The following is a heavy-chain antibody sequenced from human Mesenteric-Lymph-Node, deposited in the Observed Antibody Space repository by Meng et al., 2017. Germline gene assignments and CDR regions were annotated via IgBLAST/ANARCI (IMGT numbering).Heavy chain of an antibody. D-gene: IGHD6-19*01. CDR1: GGSFSNYY. CDR3: ATLGLGWSGFDF. J-gene: IGHJ4*02. V-gene: IGHV4-34*01. Sequence: QVQLQQWGAGLWKPSETLSRTCAVYGGSFSNYYWNWIRQSPGKGLEWIGEVSHGGTTNYNPSLKSRVSISVDTSSNQFSLELTSVTAADTAVYYCATLGLGWSGFDFWGQGTLVTVSS. CDR2: VSHGGTT.